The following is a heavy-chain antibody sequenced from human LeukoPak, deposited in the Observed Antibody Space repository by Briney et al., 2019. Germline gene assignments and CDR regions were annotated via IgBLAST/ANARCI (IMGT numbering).Heavy chain of an antibody. CDR2: IYYSGST. Sequence: PSQTLSLTCAVSGGSISSGGYSWSWIRQPPGKGLEWIGYIYYSGSTYYNPSLKSRVTISVDTSKNQFSLKLSSVTAADTAVYYCARVYYYDNSGYGKDYFDYWGQGTLVTVSS. CDR1: GGSISSGGYS. V-gene: IGHV4-30-2*05. D-gene: IGHD3-22*01. J-gene: IGHJ4*02. CDR3: ARVYYYDNSGYGKDYFDY.